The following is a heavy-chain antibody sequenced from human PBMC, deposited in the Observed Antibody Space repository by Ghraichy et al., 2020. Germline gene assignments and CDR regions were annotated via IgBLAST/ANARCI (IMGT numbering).Heavy chain of an antibody. CDR1: GGSFSGYY. J-gene: IGHJ5*02. V-gene: IGHV4-34*01. CDR2: INHSGST. CDR3: ARGRWGWFDP. Sequence: SQTLSLTCAVYGGSFSGYYWSWIRQPPGKGLEWIGEINHSGSTNYNPSLKSRVTISVDTSKNQFSLKLSSVTAADTAVYYCARGRWGWFDPWGQGTLVTVSS. D-gene: IGHD3-16*01.